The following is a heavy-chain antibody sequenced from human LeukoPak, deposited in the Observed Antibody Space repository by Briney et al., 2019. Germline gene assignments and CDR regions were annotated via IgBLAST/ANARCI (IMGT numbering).Heavy chain of an antibody. D-gene: IGHD4-17*01. J-gene: IGHJ6*03. CDR3: ARDLDGDYDSYYCMDV. V-gene: IGHV1-2*02. CDR2: INPNSGGT. Sequence: GASVKVSCKASGYTFTGYYMHWVRQAPGQGLEWMGWINPNSGGTNYAQKFQGRVTMTRDTSISTAYMELSRLRSDDTAVYYCARDLDGDYDSYYCMDVWGKGTTVTISS. CDR1: GYTFTGYY.